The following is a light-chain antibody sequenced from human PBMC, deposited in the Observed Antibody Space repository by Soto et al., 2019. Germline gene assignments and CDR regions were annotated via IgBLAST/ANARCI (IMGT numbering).Light chain of an antibody. CDR2: AAS. CDR3: QKYNSGPRT. CDR1: QAISNY. V-gene: IGKV1-27*01. J-gene: IGKJ1*01. Sequence: DIQMTQSPSSLSASVGDRVTITCRASQAISNYLAWYQQKPGKVPKLLIYAASTLQSGVPSRFSGSGSGTDFTLTIGSLQPEDVATYYCQKYNSGPRTFGQGTKVEIK.